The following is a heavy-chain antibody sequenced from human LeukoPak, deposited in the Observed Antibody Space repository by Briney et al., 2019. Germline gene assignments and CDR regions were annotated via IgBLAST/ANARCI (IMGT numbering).Heavy chain of an antibody. J-gene: IGHJ4*02. Sequence: GGSLRLSCAASGFTFRSYSMNWVRQAPGKGLEWVSAIDPSSTYIYYADSVKGRFTISRDNAENSLYLQMDSLRVEDTAVYYCAGAPTVLVGYCSSSSCQADYWGQGTLVTVSS. CDR2: IDPSSTYI. V-gene: IGHV3-21*01. D-gene: IGHD2-2*01. CDR1: GFTFRSYS. CDR3: AGAPTVLVGYCSSSSCQADY.